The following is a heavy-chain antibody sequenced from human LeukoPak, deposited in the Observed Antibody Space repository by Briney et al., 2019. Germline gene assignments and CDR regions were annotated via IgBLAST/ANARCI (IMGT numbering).Heavy chain of an antibody. J-gene: IGHJ5*02. Sequence: SETLSLTCAVYGGSFSGYYWSWIRQPPGKGLEWIGGINHSGNTNHNPSLKSRVIISVDTSKNHFSLKMRFVTAADTAVYYCARGRSVGRFDPWGQGTMVTVSS. CDR3: ARGRSVGRFDP. CDR2: INHSGNT. D-gene: IGHD3-3*01. V-gene: IGHV4-34*01. CDR1: GGSFSGYY.